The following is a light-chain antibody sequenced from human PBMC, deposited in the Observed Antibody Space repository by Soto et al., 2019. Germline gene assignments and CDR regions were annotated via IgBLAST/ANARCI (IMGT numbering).Light chain of an antibody. V-gene: IGLV2-14*03. CDR1: SRDIGAYTY. Sequence: QSALTQPASVSGSPGQSITISCTGTSRDIGAYTYVSWYQHHPGKAPKLIIYDVSNRPSGVSNRFSGSKSGNTASLTISGLHTEDEADYYCTSYTGSSPYVVFGGGTKVTVL. J-gene: IGLJ2*01. CDR3: TSYTGSSPYVV. CDR2: DVS.